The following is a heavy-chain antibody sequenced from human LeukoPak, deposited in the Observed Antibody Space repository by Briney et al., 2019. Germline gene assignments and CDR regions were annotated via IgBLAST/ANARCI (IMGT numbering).Heavy chain of an antibody. J-gene: IGHJ5*02. D-gene: IGHD2-15*01. CDR2: INHSGST. Sequence: SETLSLTCAVYGGSFSGYYWSWIRQPPGKGLEWIGEINHSGSTNYNPSLKSRVTISVDTSKNQFSLKLSSVTAADTAVYYCARDLSGGSTWGQGTLVTVSS. V-gene: IGHV4-34*01. CDR1: GGSFSGYY. CDR3: ARDLSGGST.